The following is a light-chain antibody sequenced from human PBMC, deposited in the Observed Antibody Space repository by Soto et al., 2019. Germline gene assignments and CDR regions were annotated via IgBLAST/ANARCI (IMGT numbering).Light chain of an antibody. V-gene: IGKV3-15*01. Sequence: EIVMTQAPATLSVSPGERNTLSCRASQSVSSNLAWYQQKPGQAPRXLIYGASTRATGIPARFSGSGSGTEFTLTISSLQSEDFAVYYCQQYNNWLSFGQGTKVDIK. CDR3: QQYNNWLS. J-gene: IGKJ1*01. CDR1: QSVSSN. CDR2: GAS.